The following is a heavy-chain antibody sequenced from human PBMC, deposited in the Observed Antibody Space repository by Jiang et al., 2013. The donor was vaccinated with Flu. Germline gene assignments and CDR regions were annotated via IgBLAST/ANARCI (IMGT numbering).Heavy chain of an antibody. D-gene: IGHD5-24*01. CDR1: GFSFSDYY. V-gene: IGHV3-11*01. Sequence: VQLLESGGGLVKPGGSLRLSCAASGFSFSDYYMSWMRQAPGKGLEWVSYISGRGSFIYYADSVKGRFTISRDNTKNSLYLQMNSLRAEDTAVYYCARFRWHLEPYWGQGILVAVSS. J-gene: IGHJ4*02. CDR2: ISGRGSFI. CDR3: ARFRWHLEPY.